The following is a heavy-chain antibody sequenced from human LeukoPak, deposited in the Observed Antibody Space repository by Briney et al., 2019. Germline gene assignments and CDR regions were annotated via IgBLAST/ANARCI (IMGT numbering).Heavy chain of an antibody. D-gene: IGHD5-18*01. J-gene: IGHJ5*02. CDR3: ARELGRRGYSYGYSADFKRGVFDP. CDR1: GGSISSGGYY. CDR2: IYYSGST. V-gene: IGHV4-31*03. Sequence: SETLSLTCTVSGGSISSGGYYWSWIRQHPGKGLEWIGYIYYSGSTYYNPSLKSRVTISVDTSKNQFSLKLSSVTAAGTAVYYCARELGRRGYSYGYSADFKRGVFDPWGQGTLVTVSS.